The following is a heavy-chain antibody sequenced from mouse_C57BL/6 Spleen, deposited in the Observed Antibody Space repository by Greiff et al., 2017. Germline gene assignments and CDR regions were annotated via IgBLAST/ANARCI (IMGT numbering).Heavy chain of an antibody. CDR3: ARSLTTVDWYFEV. D-gene: IGHD1-1*01. J-gene: IGHJ1*03. CDR1: GYTFTSYW. V-gene: IGHV1-72*01. Sequence: QQSCKASGYTFTSYWMHWVKQRPGRGLEWIGRIDPNSGGTKYNEKFKSKATLTVDKPSSTAYMQLSSLTSEDSAVYYCARSLTTVDWYFEVWGTGTTVTVSS. CDR2: IDPNSGGT.